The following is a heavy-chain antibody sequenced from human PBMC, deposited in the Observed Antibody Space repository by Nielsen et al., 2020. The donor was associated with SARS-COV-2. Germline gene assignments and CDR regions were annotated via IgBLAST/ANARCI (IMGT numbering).Heavy chain of an antibody. D-gene: IGHD6-19*01. J-gene: IGHJ4*02. CDR1: GGSVSSGSYY. V-gene: IGHV4-61*01. CDR3: ARGVSSGWFD. CDR2: INHSGST. Sequence: SETLSLTCTVSGGSVSSGSYYWSWIRQPPGKGLEWIGEINHSGSTNYNPSLKSRVTISVDTSKNQFSLKLSSVTAADTAVYYCARGVSSGWFDWGQGTLVTVSS.